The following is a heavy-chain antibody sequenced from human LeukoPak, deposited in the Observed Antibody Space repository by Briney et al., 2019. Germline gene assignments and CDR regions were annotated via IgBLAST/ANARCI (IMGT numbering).Heavy chain of an antibody. Sequence: ASVKVSCKASGYTFSGYYMHWVRQAPGQGLEWMGWINPNSGGTNYAQKFQGGVTMTRDTSISTAYMELSRLRSDDTAVYYCARPAYSSSWYVPYGMDVWGQGTTVTVSS. CDR1: GYTFSGYY. J-gene: IGHJ6*02. CDR3: ARPAYSSSWYVPYGMDV. V-gene: IGHV1-2*02. CDR2: INPNSGGT. D-gene: IGHD6-13*01.